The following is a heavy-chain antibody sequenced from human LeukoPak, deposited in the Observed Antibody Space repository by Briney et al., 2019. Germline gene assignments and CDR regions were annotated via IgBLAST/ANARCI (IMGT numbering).Heavy chain of an antibody. CDR3: ARGSLVPAASFDY. V-gene: IGHV4-34*01. D-gene: IGHD2-2*01. CDR2: IYHSGST. Sequence: SETLSLTCAVYGGSFSGYYWSWIRQPPGKGLEWIGYIYHSGSTYYDPSLKSRVTISVDRSKNQFSLKLSSVTAADTAVYYCARGSLVPAASFDYWGQGTLVTVSS. CDR1: GGSFSGYY. J-gene: IGHJ4*02.